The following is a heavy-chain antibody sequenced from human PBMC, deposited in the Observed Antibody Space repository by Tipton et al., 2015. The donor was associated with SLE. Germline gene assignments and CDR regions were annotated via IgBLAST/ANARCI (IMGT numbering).Heavy chain of an antibody. V-gene: IGHV4-31*03. D-gene: IGHD4-23*01. J-gene: IGHJ3*02. CDR2: IHYRGST. CDR3: ARNSYDAFDI. CDR1: GGSISSGGYY. Sequence: TLSLTCTVSGGSISSGGYYWSWIRQHPGKGLEWIGYIHYRGSTYYNPSLKSRVTISVDTSKNQFSLKRSSVTAADTAVYYCARNSYDAFDIWGQGTMVTVSS.